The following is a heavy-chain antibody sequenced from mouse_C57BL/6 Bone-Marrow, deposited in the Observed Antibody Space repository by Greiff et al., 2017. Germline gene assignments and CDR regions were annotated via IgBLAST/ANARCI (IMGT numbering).Heavy chain of an antibody. J-gene: IGHJ2*01. CDR2: ISAGGSYT. CDR1: GFTFSSYA. Sequence: EVKLMESGGGLVKPGGSLKLSCAASGFTFSSYAMSWVRQTPEKRLEWVATISAGGSYTYYPDNVKGRFTISRDNAKNNLYLQRSHLKSEDTAMYYCARGGYFDYWGQGTTLTVSS. D-gene: IGHD1-1*02. V-gene: IGHV5-4*03. CDR3: ARGGYFDY.